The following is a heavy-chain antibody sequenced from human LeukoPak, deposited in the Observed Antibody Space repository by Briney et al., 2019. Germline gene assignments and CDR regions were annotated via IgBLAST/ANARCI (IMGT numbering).Heavy chain of an antibody. D-gene: IGHD2-21*01. CDR3: ARGFVYCGRDCYQSERAFDI. CDR2: INPNGGGA. J-gene: IGHJ3*02. V-gene: IGHV1-2*02. CDR1: GYTFTGYH. Sequence: GASVKVSCKASGYTFTGYHMHWVRQAPGQGLEWMGWINPNGGGANYAQNFQDRITMTRDTSVSTAYMDLSSLRSDDTAVYYCARGFVYCGRDCYQSERAFDIWGQGTMVTVSS.